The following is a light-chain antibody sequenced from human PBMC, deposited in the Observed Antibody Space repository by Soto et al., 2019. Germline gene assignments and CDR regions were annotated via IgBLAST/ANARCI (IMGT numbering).Light chain of an antibody. J-gene: IGKJ1*01. V-gene: IGKV1-5*03. Sequence: EIQLTQSPAFLSASVGDRVTITCRASQAISSYLAWYQQKPGKAPKLLIYKASSLESGVPSRFSGSGSGTEFSLTISSLQPDDFATYYCQQYNSYSFAQGTKVDIK. CDR3: QQYNSYS. CDR1: QAISSY. CDR2: KAS.